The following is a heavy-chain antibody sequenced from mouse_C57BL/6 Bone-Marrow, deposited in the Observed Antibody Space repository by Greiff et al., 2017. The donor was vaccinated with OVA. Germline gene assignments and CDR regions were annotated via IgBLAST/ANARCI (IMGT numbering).Heavy chain of an antibody. CDR1: GFTFSSYA. CDR2: ISDGGSYT. J-gene: IGHJ2*01. Sequence: EVNLVESGGGLVKPGGSLKLSCAASGFTFSSYAMSWVRQTPEKRLEWVATISDGGSYTYYPDNVKGRFTISRDNAKNNLYLQMSHLKSEDTAMYYCARRGIYGNPDYWGQGTTLTVSS. D-gene: IGHD2-1*01. V-gene: IGHV5-4*03. CDR3: ARRGIYGNPDY.